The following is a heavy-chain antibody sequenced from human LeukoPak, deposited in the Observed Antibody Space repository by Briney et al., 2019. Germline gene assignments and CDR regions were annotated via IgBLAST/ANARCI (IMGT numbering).Heavy chain of an antibody. J-gene: IGHJ4*02. V-gene: IGHV3-23*01. CDR3: AKAFFRRWEPEVADY. D-gene: IGHD1-26*01. CDR2: ISGGGGST. Sequence: GGSLRLSCAASGFTFSSYAMSWVRQAPGKGLEWVSAISGGGGSTYYADSVKGRFTISRDNSKNTLYLQMNSLRAEDTAVYYCAKAFFRRWEPEVADYWGQGTLVTVSS. CDR1: GFTFSSYA.